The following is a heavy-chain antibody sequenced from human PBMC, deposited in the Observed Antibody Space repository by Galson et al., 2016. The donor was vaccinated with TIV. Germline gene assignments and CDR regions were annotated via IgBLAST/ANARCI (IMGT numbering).Heavy chain of an antibody. J-gene: IGHJ4*02. CDR3: VRAPIRGVQVVILFDF. D-gene: IGHD3-10*01. CDR1: GDSISNGDYY. CDR2: IHYTGTS. Sequence: TLSLTCSVSGDSISNGDYYWSWVRQPPGKGLEWIGCIHYTGTSDYQASLRSRLSMSLDTSKSHFSLRLNSVTAADTAVYYCVRAPIRGVQVVILFDFWGQGALVTVSS. V-gene: IGHV4-30-4*01.